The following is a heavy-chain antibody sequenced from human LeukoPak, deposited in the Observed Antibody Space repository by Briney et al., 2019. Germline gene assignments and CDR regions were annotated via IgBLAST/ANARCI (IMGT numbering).Heavy chain of an antibody. Sequence: ASVKVSCKTSGYTFTRNPIHWVRQAPGQSLEWVAWISTGNGDTKCSQKFQGRVSITRDKSASTVYMELASLRFEDTAVYFCARDESDWGQGTLVIVSS. V-gene: IGHV1-3*04. J-gene: IGHJ4*02. CDR3: ARDESD. CDR1: GYTFTRNP. CDR2: ISTGNGDT.